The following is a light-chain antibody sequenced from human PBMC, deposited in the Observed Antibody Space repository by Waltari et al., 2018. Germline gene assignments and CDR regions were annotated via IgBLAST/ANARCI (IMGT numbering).Light chain of an antibody. V-gene: IGKV3-20*01. CDR1: QTVHSSY. CDR3: QQYGTSPPWT. Sequence: ARQTVHSSYLAWYLMISVRAPRVLLYGASGRGTGIPHRLSCSGSGTDLTLTISRMDPEASSVYYCQQYGTSPPWTFGQVTKVEIK. J-gene: IGKJ1*01. CDR2: GAS.